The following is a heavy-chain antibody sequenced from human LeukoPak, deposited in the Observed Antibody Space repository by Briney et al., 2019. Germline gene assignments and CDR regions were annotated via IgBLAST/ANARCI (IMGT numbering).Heavy chain of an antibody. J-gene: IGHJ5*02. CDR2: IHDSGST. Sequence: SETLSLTCTVSGGSISTYYWSWIRQPPGKGLEWIGFIHDSGSTYYNPSLKSRVSISRDMSKNQLSLMLSSVTAADTAVYYCARGFGAGNYYYGWFDPWGQGTLVTVSS. D-gene: IGHD3-10*01. CDR1: GGSISTYY. V-gene: IGHV4-4*09. CDR3: ARGFGAGNYYYGWFDP.